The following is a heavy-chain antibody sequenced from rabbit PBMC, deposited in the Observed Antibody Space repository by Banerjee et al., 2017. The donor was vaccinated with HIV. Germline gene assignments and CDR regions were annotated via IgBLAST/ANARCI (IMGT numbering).Heavy chain of an antibody. CDR3: ARDGPYDVVGTYRMGINL. CDR2: IYGDSSGRA. Sequence: QEQLEESGGGLVQPEGSLTLTCTASGFSLSNNYYMCWVRQAPGKGLEWIACIYGDSSGRAYYANWAKGRFTISKTTSTTVTLQMTRLTAADTATYFCARDGPYDVVGTYRMGINLWGPGTLVTVS. D-gene: IGHD5-1*01. J-gene: IGHJ4*01. CDR1: GFSLSNNYY. V-gene: IGHV1S45*01.